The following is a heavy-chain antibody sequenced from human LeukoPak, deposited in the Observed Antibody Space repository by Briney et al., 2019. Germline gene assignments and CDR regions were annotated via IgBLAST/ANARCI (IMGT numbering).Heavy chain of an antibody. CDR3: ASTSSDWLSYYYYYYMDV. V-gene: IGHV1-69*05. Sequence: ASVKVSCKASGGTFGSYAISWVRQAPGQGLEWMGRIIPIFGTANYAQKFQGRVTITTDESTSTAYMELSSLRSEDTAVYYCASTSSDWLSYYYYYYMDVWGKGTTVTVSS. J-gene: IGHJ6*03. D-gene: IGHD3-9*01. CDR1: GGTFGSYA. CDR2: IIPIFGTA.